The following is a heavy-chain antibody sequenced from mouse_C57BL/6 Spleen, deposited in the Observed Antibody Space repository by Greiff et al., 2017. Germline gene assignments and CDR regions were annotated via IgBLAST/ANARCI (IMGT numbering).Heavy chain of an antibody. D-gene: IGHD1-1*01. CDR3: ARGYGTPYFDV. CDR2: ISSGSSTI. V-gene: IGHV5-17*01. CDR1: GFTFSDYG. J-gene: IGHJ1*03. Sequence: VQLKESGGGLVKPGGSLKLSCAASGFTFSDYGMHWVRQAPEKGLEWVAYISSGSSTIYYADTVKGRFTISRDNAKNTLFLQMTSLRSEDTAMYYCARGYGTPYFDVWGTGTTVTVSS.